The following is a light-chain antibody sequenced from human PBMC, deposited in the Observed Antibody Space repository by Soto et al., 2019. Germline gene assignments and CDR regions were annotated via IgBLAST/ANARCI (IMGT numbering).Light chain of an antibody. CDR1: QTTNTW. J-gene: IGKJ2*01. V-gene: IGKV1-5*01. Sequence: DIQMTQFPSTLSASVDRVTITCRASQTTNTWLAWYQQKPGTAPKLLIYDASSLEGGVPSRFSASGSGTEFTLTISSLQPDDLATYYCQQYISYPYTFGQGTKVEIK. CDR2: DAS. CDR3: QQYISYPYT.